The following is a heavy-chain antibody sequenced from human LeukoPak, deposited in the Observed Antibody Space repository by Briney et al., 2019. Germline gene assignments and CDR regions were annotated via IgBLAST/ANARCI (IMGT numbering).Heavy chain of an antibody. D-gene: IGHD3-3*01. V-gene: IGHV3-53*01. CDR2: IYSGGST. Sequence: PGGSLRLSCAASGFTVSSNYMSWVRQAPGKGLEWVSVIYSGGSTYYADSVKGRFTISRDNSKNTLYLQMNSLRAEDTAVYYRAKDYDFWSGYRFDYWGQGTLVTVSS. CDR3: AKDYDFWSGYRFDY. CDR1: GFTVSSNY. J-gene: IGHJ4*02.